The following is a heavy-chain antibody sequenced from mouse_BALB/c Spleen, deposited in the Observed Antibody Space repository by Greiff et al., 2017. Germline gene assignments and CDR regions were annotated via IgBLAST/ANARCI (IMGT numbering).Heavy chain of an antibody. CDR2: ISYSGST. J-gene: IGHJ4*01. CDR1: GDSITSGY. D-gene: IGHD1-2*01. Sequence: EVQVVESGPSLVKPSQTLSLTCSVTGDSITSGYWNWIRKVPGNKLEYMGYISYSGSTYYNPSLKSRISITRDTSKNQYYLQLNSVTTEDTATYYCARYNFITTATYAMDYWGQGTSVTVSS. V-gene: IGHV3-8*02. CDR3: ARYNFITTATYAMDY.